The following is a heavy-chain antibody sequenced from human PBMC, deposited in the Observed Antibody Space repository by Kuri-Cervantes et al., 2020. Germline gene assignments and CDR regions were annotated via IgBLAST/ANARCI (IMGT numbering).Heavy chain of an antibody. D-gene: IGHD3-22*01. Sequence: GESLKISCAASGFTFSDYYMSWIRQAPGKGLEWVSYISSSCSTIYYADSVKGRFTISRDNSKNTLYLQMNSLRAEDTAVYYCAKPQADSSGYLLLGYGMDVWGQGTTVTVSS. CDR2: ISSSCSTI. CDR1: GFTFSDYY. J-gene: IGHJ6*02. V-gene: IGHV3-11*04. CDR3: AKPQADSSGYLLLGYGMDV.